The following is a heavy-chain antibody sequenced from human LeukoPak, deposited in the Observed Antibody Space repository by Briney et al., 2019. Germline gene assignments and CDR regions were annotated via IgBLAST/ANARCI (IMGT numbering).Heavy chain of an antibody. CDR1: GGSISSGGYY. D-gene: IGHD4-17*01. V-gene: IGHV4-61*08. CDR3: ARGMTTVRSNYFDY. CDR2: IYYSGST. J-gene: IGHJ4*02. Sequence: SETLSLTCTVSGGSISSGGYYWSWIRQHPGKGLEWIGYIYYSGSTYYNPSLKSRVTISVDTSKNQFSLKLSSVTAADTAVYYCARGMTTVRSNYFDYWGQGTLVTVSS.